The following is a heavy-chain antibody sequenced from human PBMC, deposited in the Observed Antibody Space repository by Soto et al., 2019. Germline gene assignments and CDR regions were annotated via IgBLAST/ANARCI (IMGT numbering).Heavy chain of an antibody. CDR2: FYHGGST. D-gene: IGHD1-7*01. CDR1: GGSLGSYF. V-gene: IGHV4-59*01. CDR3: ARGSYGNYL. Sequence: SETLSLTCTVSGGSLGSYFRSWIRQPPGQGLEWLGFFYHGGSTDYNPSLKSRVTISGDKSNNQVSLNLRSVTAADTAVYYCARGSYGNYLWGRGTLVTVSS. J-gene: IGHJ4*02.